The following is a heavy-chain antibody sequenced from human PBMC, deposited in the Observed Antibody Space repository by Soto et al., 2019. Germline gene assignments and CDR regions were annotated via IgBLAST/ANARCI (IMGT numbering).Heavy chain of an antibody. CDR3: ARDLALYGSGSYYNQGAFDI. Sequence: EVQLVESGGGLVQPGGSLRLSCAASGFTFSSYEMNWVRQAPGKGLEWVSYISSSGSTIYYADSVKGRFTISRDNAKNSLYLQMNSLRAEDTAVYYCARDLALYGSGSYYNQGAFDIWGQGTMVTVSS. CDR2: ISSSGSTI. CDR1: GFTFSSYE. J-gene: IGHJ3*02. V-gene: IGHV3-48*03. D-gene: IGHD3-10*01.